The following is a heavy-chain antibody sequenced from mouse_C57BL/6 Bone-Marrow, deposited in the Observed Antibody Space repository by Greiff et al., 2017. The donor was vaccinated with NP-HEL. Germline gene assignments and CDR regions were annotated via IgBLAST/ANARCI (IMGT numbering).Heavy chain of an antibody. D-gene: IGHD4-1*01. CDR1: GYTFTSYG. CDR3: ARSRANSY. Sequence: QVQLQQSGAELARPGASVKLSCKASGYTFTSYGISWVKQRTGQGLECIGEIYPRSGNTYYNEKFKGKATLTADKSSSTAYMELRSLTSEDSAVYFCARSRANSYWGQGTTLTVSS. CDR2: IYPRSGNT. J-gene: IGHJ2*01. V-gene: IGHV1-81*01.